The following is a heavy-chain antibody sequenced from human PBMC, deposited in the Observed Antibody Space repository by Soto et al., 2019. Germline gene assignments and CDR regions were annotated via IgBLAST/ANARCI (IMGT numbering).Heavy chain of an antibody. D-gene: IGHD2-2*01. Sequence: SETLSLTCTVSGGSISSSSYYWGWIRQPPGKGLERIGSIYYSGSTYYNPSLKSRVTISVDTSKNQFSLKLSSVTAADTAVYYCARLFPRVVPAAIYFDYWGQGTLVTVS. CDR3: ARLFPRVVPAAIYFDY. V-gene: IGHV4-39*01. CDR2: IYYSGST. CDR1: GGSISSSSYY. J-gene: IGHJ4*02.